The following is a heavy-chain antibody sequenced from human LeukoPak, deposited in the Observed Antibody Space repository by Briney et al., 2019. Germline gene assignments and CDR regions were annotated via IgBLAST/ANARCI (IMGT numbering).Heavy chain of an antibody. V-gene: IGHV4-34*01. Sequence: SETLSLTCALDGRSFGGYYGSWTRHPPGRGLEWIGEINHRGGTNYNPSLKSRVTISIDTYKNHFSLKLSSVTAADTAVYYCARGTGESRWLQRNAFDIWGQGTMVTVSS. CDR3: ARGTGESRWLQRNAFDI. CDR2: INHRGGT. CDR1: GRSFGGYY. J-gene: IGHJ3*02. D-gene: IGHD5-24*01.